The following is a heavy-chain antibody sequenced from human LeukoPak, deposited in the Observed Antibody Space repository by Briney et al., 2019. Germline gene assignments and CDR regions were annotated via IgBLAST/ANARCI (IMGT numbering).Heavy chain of an antibody. V-gene: IGHV4-34*01. CDR1: GGSFSGYY. D-gene: IGHD6-19*01. Sequence: SETLSLTCAVSGGSFSGYYWSWIRQPPGKGLEWIGEINHSGSTNYNPSLKSRVTISVDTSKNQFSLKLSSVTAADTAVYYCARVSSGWTSVDYWGQGTLVTVSS. CDR2: INHSGST. CDR3: ARVSSGWTSVDY. J-gene: IGHJ4*02.